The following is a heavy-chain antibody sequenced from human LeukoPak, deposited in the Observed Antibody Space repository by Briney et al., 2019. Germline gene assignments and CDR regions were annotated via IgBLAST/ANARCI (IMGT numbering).Heavy chain of an antibody. CDR1: GCSFTSYW. Sequence: GESLKISCKGSGCSFTSYWIGWVRQMPGKGLEWMGIIYPGDSDTRYSPSFQGQVTISADKSISTAYLQWSSLKASDTAMYYCARTTYGSGSYSLTLYFDYWGQGTLVTVSS. J-gene: IGHJ4*02. CDR2: IYPGDSDT. D-gene: IGHD3-10*01. V-gene: IGHV5-51*01. CDR3: ARTTYGSGSYSLTLYFDY.